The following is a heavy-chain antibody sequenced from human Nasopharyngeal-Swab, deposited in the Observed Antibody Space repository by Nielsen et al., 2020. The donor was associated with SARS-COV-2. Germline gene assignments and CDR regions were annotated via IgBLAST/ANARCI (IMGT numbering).Heavy chain of an antibody. D-gene: IGHD2-2*01. Sequence: GESLKISCAASGFTFSSYSMNWVRQAPGKGLEWVSYISSSSSTIYYADSVKGRFTISRDNAKNSLYLQMNSLRAEDTAVYYCAGYCGSTSCSRNYYTTTWTSGAKGPRSPSP. V-gene: IGHV3-48*04. CDR1: GFTFSSYS. CDR3: AGYCGSTSCSRNYYTTTWTS. J-gene: IGHJ6*03. CDR2: ISSSSSTI.